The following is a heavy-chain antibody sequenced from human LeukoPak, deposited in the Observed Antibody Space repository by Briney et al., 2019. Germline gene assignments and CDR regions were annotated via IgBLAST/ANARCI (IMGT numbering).Heavy chain of an antibody. Sequence: ASVKVSCKASGGTFSSYAISWVRQAPGQGLEWMGRIIPILGIANYTQKFQGRVTITAERSASTAHMELSSLRSEDTAVYYCARTLGYCSNAFCAFDIWGQGTMVTVSS. CDR3: ARTLGYCSNAFCAFDI. D-gene: IGHD2-8*01. CDR1: GGTFSSYA. V-gene: IGHV1-69*04. J-gene: IGHJ3*02. CDR2: IIPILGIA.